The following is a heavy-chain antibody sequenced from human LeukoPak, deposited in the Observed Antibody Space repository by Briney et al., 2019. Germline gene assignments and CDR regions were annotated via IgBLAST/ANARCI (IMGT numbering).Heavy chain of an antibody. Sequence: SESLSLICTVSGRSLSSYYLSWIRPPPGKGLARIGYIYYSESTNYNPSLKSRVTISVDTSKNQFSLKLSSVTAADTAVYYCARVVPLRLLWFGELLSGFDPWGQGTLVTVSS. CDR1: GRSLSSYY. J-gene: IGHJ5*02. CDR2: IYYSEST. D-gene: IGHD3-10*01. CDR3: ARVVPLRLLWFGELLSGFDP. V-gene: IGHV4-59*01.